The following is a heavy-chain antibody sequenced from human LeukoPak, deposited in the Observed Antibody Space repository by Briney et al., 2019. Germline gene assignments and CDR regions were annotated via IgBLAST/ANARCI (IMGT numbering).Heavy chain of an antibody. CDR3: ARTGYCSSGSCYSWYFDL. CDR2: IYPGDSDT. CDR1: GYSFTSYW. V-gene: IGHV5-51*01. J-gene: IGHJ2*01. Sequence: GESLKISCKGSGYSFTSYWIGWVRQMPGKGLEWMGIIYPGDSDTRYSPSFQGQVTISADKSISTAYLQWSSLKASDTAMYYCARTGYCSSGSCYSWYFDLWGRGTLVTVSS. D-gene: IGHD2-15*01.